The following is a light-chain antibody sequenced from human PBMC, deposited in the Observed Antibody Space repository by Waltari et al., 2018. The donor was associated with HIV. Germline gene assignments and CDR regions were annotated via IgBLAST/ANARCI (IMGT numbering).Light chain of an antibody. Sequence: QSARNQPTSASGSPGQSVTTSCSGTISDVLGYNYVSWYQQYPGKAPKLMIYEATKRPSGVPDRFSGSKSDNTASLTVSGLQAEDEADYYCSAYAGSNNWVFGGGTKLTVL. CDR2: EAT. CDR1: ISDVLGYNY. V-gene: IGLV2-8*01. J-gene: IGLJ3*02. CDR3: SAYAGSNNWV.